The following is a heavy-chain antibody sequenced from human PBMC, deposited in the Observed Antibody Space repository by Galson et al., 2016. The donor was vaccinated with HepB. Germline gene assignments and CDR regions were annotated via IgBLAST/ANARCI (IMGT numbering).Heavy chain of an antibody. J-gene: IGHJ3*02. Sequence: SVKVSCKASGYRFTFYYIHWVRRAPGQGLEWMGWINPNTGGTNHTQKFQGRVTMTRDTSISTAYMELSGLTSDDTAVYYCAKEGQRYHDIFTGYYWGDAFNIWGQGTMVTVSS. CDR1: GYRFTFYY. V-gene: IGHV1-2*02. D-gene: IGHD3-9*01. CDR2: INPNTGGT. CDR3: AKEGQRYHDIFTGYYWGDAFNI.